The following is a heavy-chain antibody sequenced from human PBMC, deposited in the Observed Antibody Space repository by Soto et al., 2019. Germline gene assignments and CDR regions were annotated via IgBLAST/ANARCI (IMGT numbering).Heavy chain of an antibody. J-gene: IGHJ4*02. D-gene: IGHD3-3*01. Sequence: QGHLQESGPGLVRPSETLSLTCSVSGGSISTYYCNWIRQPAGKGLEWIGRIDASGSTNYNPSLKSRVSMSVDTSKNQVSLKLSSVPAADTALYYCARGGHDFWSGPFDYWGQGTPGNVTS. CDR3: ARGGHDFWSGPFDY. CDR2: IDASGST. CDR1: GGSISTYY. V-gene: IGHV4-4*07.